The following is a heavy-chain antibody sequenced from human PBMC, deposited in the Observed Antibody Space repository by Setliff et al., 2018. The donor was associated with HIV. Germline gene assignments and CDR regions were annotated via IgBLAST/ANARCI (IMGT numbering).Heavy chain of an antibody. Sequence: GASVKVSCKASGYTFTSYGLCWVRQAPGQGLEWMGWISGHNGNTNNAQKIRARVTMTTDTSTFTAYMDLMSLKSDETAVYYCVRDGYFDWLLFDYWGQGTLVTVSS. V-gene: IGHV1-18*01. D-gene: IGHD3-9*01. CDR1: GYTFTSYG. CDR3: VRDGYFDWLLFDY. CDR2: ISGHNGNT. J-gene: IGHJ4*02.